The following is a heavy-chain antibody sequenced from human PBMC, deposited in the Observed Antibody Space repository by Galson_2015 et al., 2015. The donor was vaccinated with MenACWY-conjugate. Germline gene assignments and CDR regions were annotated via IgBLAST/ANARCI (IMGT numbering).Heavy chain of an antibody. CDR2: VGDDGSAK. CDR3: AREAQHSNWYLDL. CDR1: GFTFSTYA. V-gene: IGHV3-30*03. Sequence: SLRLSCAASGFTFSTYAMHWVRQAPGKGLEWVAVVGDDGSAKVYADSVKGRFTVTRDNSKNTLYLQMIYLRPEDTAVYYCAREAQHSNWYLDLWGRGTLVTVSS. J-gene: IGHJ2*01. D-gene: IGHD2-15*01.